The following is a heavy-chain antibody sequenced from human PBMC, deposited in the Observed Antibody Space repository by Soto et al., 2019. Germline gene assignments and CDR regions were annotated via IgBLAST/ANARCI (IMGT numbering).Heavy chain of an antibody. CDR1: GFTFSSYA. CDR3: AKDRDGAAAGPTKFYGMDV. D-gene: IGHD6-13*01. Sequence: GGSLRLSCAASGFTFSSYAMSLVRQATGKGLEWVSVISGSGDSTYYADSVRGRFTISRDNSKNTLYLQMNSLRAEDTAVYYCAKDRDGAAAGPTKFYGMDVWGQGTTVTVSS. CDR2: ISGSGDST. V-gene: IGHV3-23*01. J-gene: IGHJ6*02.